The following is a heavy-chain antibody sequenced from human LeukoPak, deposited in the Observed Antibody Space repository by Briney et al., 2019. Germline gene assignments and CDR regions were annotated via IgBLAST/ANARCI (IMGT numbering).Heavy chain of an antibody. CDR1: GFTFSSYW. CDR3: ARVYPVYSSSWYRGYYYYYYMDV. V-gene: IGHV3-7*01. Sequence: GGSLRLSCAASGFTFSSYWMSWVRQAPGKGLEWVANIKQDGSEKYYVDSVKGRFTISRDNAKNSLYLQMNSLRAEDTAVYYCARVYPVYSSSWYRGYYYYYYMDVWGKGTTVTVSS. CDR2: IKQDGSEK. D-gene: IGHD6-13*01. J-gene: IGHJ6*03.